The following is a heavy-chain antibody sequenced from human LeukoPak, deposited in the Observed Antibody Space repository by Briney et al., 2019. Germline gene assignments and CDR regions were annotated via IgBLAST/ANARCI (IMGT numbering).Heavy chain of an antibody. D-gene: IGHD5-24*01. CDR1: GGSISSGGYY. V-gene: IGHV4-31*03. J-gene: IGHJ4*02. CDR2: IYYSGST. CDR3: ARDGYNLGLDY. Sequence: SETLSLTCTVSGGSISSGGYYWSWIRQHPGKGLEWIGYIYYSGSTYYNPSLKSRVTISVDTSKNQFSLKLSSETAADTAVYYCARDGYNLGLDYWGQGTLVTVSS.